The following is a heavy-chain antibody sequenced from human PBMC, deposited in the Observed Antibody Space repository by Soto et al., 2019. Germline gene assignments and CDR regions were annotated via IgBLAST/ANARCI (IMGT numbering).Heavy chain of an antibody. CDR2: MSHDGSHQ. D-gene: IGHD6-6*01. CDR1: GFTLSGND. V-gene: IGHV3-30*18. CDR3: AKGGSYTSSSPSDC. J-gene: IGHJ4*02. Sequence: QVQLVESGGGVVQPGWSLRLSCAASGFTLSGNDMHWVRQAPGKGPEWVAVMSHDGSHQYYADSVKGRFTISRDTSKSTLYLQMNSLRTEDTAVHYCAKGGSYTSSSPSDCWGQGTLVTVSS.